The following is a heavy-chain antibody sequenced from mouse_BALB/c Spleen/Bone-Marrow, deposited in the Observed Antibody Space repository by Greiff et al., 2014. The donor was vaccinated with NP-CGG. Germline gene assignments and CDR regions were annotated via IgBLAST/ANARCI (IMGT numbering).Heavy chain of an antibody. CDR1: GYTFTSYD. Sequence: VQRVESGPELVKPGALVKISCKASGYTFTSYDINWVKQRPGQGLEWIGWIYPGDGSTKYNEKFKGKATLTADKSSSTAYMQLSSLTSENSAVCFCARNGNYRYAMDYWGQGTSVTVSS. D-gene: IGHD2-1*01. CDR2: IYPGDGST. V-gene: IGHV1S56*01. J-gene: IGHJ4*01. CDR3: ARNGNYRYAMDY.